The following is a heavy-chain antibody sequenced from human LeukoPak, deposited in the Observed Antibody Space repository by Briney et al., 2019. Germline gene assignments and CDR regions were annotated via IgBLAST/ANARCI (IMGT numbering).Heavy chain of an antibody. J-gene: IGHJ4*02. CDR3: TRVGYIDEGIDY. CDR2: IKQDGSKK. V-gene: IGHV3-7*04. Sequence: GGSLRLSCAASGFTFGSYAMSWVRQAPGKGLEWVANIKQDGSKKSYVDSVKGRFTISRDNAKNSLYLQMNSLRAEDTAIYYCTRVGYIDEGIDYWGQGTLVTVSS. D-gene: IGHD5-24*01. CDR1: GFTFGSYA.